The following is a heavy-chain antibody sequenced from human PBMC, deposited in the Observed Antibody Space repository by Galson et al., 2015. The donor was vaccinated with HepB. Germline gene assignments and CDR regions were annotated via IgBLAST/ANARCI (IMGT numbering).Heavy chain of an antibody. CDR2: INHSGST. D-gene: IGHD6-13*01. Sequence: ETLSLTCAVYGESFISYYWSWIRQPPGKGLEWIGEINHSGSTKYNPSLKSRVTISVDTSKDQFSLKLSPVTAADTAVYYCARERGIAAAATTLIDYWGQGRLVTVSS. V-gene: IGHV4-34*01. J-gene: IGHJ4*02. CDR3: ARERGIAAAATTLIDY. CDR1: GESFISYY.